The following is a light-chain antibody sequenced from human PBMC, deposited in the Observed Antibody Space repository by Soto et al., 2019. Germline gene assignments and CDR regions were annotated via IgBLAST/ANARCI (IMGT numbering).Light chain of an antibody. CDR2: DAS. Sequence: EVVLTQSPATLSFSPGDRATLSCRASQSVSSYLSWYQQKPGQAPRLLIYDASKRATGIPSRFSGRDSGTDFTLTISSLEPEDFAVYYCQQRAFGGGTKVEIK. CDR3: QQRA. V-gene: IGKV3-11*01. CDR1: QSVSSY. J-gene: IGKJ4*01.